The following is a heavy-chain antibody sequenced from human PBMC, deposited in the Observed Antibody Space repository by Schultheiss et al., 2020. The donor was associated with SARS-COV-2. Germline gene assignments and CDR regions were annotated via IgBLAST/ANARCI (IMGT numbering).Heavy chain of an antibody. V-gene: IGHV4-4*08. CDR2: IYTSGST. D-gene: IGHD6-19*01. CDR1: GGSISSYY. Sequence: SETLSLTCTVSGGSISSYYWSWIRQPPGKGLEWIGRIYTSGSTNYNPSLKSRVTISVDTSKNQFSLKLSSVTAADTAVYYCARGPSVAVAGHDYWGQGTLVTVSS. CDR3: ARGPSVAVAGHDY. J-gene: IGHJ4*02.